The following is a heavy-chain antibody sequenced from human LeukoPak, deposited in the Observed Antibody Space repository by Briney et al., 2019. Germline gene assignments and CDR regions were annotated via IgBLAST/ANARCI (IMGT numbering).Heavy chain of an antibody. CDR3: ARRQYYDSSGYYYYFDY. J-gene: IGHJ4*02. D-gene: IGHD3-22*01. CDR1: GYSFTSYW. V-gene: IGHV5-51*01. CDR2: IYPGDSDT. Sequence: GESLKISCKGSGYSFTSYWIGWVRQMPGKGLEWMGIIYPGDSDTRYSPSFQGQVTISADKSISTAYLQWSSLKASDTAMYYCARRQYYDSSGYYYYFDYWGQGTLVTVSS.